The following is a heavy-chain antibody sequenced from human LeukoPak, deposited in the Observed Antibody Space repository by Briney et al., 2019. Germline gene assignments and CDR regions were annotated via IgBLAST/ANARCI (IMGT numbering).Heavy chain of an antibody. D-gene: IGHD3-3*01. V-gene: IGHV4-59*01. J-gene: IGHJ4*02. Sequence: SETLSLTYTVSGGSISTYYWSWMRQPPGRGLEWIGYIYYSGSTNHNPSLQSRVTISVDTSKNQFSLKLNSVTAADTAVYYCARGGVPGGFYGSFDYWGQGTLASVSS. CDR2: IYYSGST. CDR3: ARGGVPGGFYGSFDY. CDR1: GGSISTYY.